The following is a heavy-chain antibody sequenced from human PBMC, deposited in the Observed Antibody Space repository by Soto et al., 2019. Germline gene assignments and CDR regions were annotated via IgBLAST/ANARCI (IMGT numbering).Heavy chain of an antibody. D-gene: IGHD3-16*01. J-gene: IGHJ4*02. Sequence: QVQLVQSGAEVKQPGASVKVSCKASGYTFRYDDIIWVRQATGQGLEWMGWMNPNSGNTGYAQKFQGRITMTRNTSISTAYMEMTRLTSEDRALYYSPRVGAWALRNRNSWGQGTRVTFS. V-gene: IGHV1-8*01. CDR3: PRVGAWALRNRNS. CDR2: MNPNSGNT. CDR1: GYTFRYDD.